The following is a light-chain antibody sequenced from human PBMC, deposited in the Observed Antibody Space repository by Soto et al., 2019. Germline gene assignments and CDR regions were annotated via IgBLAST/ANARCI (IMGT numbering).Light chain of an antibody. Sequence: DIVMTQTPLSLSVTPGQPASISCKSSQSLLFTDGKTYLSWYLQKPGQPPQLLIDEVSNRLSGVSYRLTGSGSGTDFTLKISRVEAEDVGIYYCMQCYGLPLTFGGGNKVEI. CDR3: MQCYGLPLT. CDR1: QSLLFTDGKTY. J-gene: IGKJ4*01. V-gene: IGKV2D-29*01. CDR2: EVS.